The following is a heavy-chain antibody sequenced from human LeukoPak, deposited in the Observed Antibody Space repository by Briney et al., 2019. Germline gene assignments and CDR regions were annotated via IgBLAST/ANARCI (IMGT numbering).Heavy chain of an antibody. CDR2: FDPENGKT. CDR1: GHTLSDLS. J-gene: IGHJ4*02. Sequence: ASVKVSCKVSGHTLSDLSMHWVRQAPGKGLEWMGGFDPENGKTVYAKKFQGRVTLTEDTSRDTGYMEVSSLSSEDTAVYYCGTKRWAAAGPIDFWGQGTLVTVSS. CDR3: GTKRWAAAGPIDF. D-gene: IGHD6-13*01. V-gene: IGHV1-24*01.